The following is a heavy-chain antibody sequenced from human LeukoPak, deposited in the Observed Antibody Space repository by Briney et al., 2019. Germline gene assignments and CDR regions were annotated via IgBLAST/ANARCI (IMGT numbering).Heavy chain of an antibody. D-gene: IGHD2-15*01. CDR2: ITGSGGST. CDR3: ASRTPDETYFAVFDY. Sequence: GSLRLSCVASGLTFSSHAMTWVPQTPEKGLEGVSGITGSGGSTYHAESVKGRFTISRDNSKNTLYLQMNNLRAEDTAIYYCASRTPDETYFAVFDYWGQGTLVTVSS. CDR1: GLTFSSHA. V-gene: IGHV3-23*01. J-gene: IGHJ4*02.